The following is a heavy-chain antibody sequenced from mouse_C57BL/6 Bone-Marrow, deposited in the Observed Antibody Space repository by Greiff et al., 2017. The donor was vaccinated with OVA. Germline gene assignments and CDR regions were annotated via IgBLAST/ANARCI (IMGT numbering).Heavy chain of an antibody. D-gene: IGHD1-1*01. CDR3: ARSGYYGSSYWGYFDV. Sequence: DVQLQESGPGLAKPSQTLSLTCSVTGYSITSDYWNWIRKFPGNKLEYMGYISYSGSTYYNPSLKSRISITRDTSKNQYYLQLNSVTTEDTATYYCARSGYYGSSYWGYFDVWGTGTTVTVSS. CDR1: GYSITSDY. CDR2: ISYSGST. V-gene: IGHV3-8*01. J-gene: IGHJ1*03.